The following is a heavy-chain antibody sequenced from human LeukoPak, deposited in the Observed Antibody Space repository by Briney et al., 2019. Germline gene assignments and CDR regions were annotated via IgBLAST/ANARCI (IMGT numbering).Heavy chain of an antibody. J-gene: IGHJ4*02. V-gene: IGHV4-34*01. CDR1: GGSFSGYY. D-gene: IGHD3-22*01. Sequence: SETLSLTCAVYGGSFSGYYWSWIRQPPGKGLEWIGEINHRGSTNYNPCLKSRVPISVAPSQNPFFLKLSSVTAADTAVYYCARSGYYDSSGYFDYWGQGTLVTVSS. CDR3: ARSGYYDSSGYFDY. CDR2: INHRGST.